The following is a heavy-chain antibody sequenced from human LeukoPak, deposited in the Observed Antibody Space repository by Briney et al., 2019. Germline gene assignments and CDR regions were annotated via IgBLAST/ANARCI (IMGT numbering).Heavy chain of an antibody. CDR2: IIPIFGTA. CDR3: AREREGPEAAGYGDADY. D-gene: IGHD4-17*01. J-gene: IGHJ4*02. CDR1: GGTFSSYA. V-gene: IGHV1-69*13. Sequence: ASVKVSCKASGGTFSSYAISWVRQAPGQGLEWMGGIIPIFGTANYAQKFQGRVTITAHESTSTAYMELSSLRSEDTAVYYCAREREGPEAAGYGDADYWGQGTLVTVSS.